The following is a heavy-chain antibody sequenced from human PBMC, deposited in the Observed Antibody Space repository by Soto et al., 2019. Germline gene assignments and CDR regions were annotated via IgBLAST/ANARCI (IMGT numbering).Heavy chain of an antibody. CDR1: GGSIRSDGFY. D-gene: IGHD6-19*01. CDR3: ARSKPPLSYGAVAGYFDY. Sequence: PSETLSLTCAVSGGSIRSDGFYWSWIRQHPGKGLEWIGYIYYSGSTNYNPSLKSRVTISVDTSKNQFSLKLTSVTAADTAVYYCARSKPPLSYGAVAGYFDYWGQGTLVNVSS. V-gene: IGHV4-61*08. J-gene: IGHJ4*02. CDR2: IYYSGST.